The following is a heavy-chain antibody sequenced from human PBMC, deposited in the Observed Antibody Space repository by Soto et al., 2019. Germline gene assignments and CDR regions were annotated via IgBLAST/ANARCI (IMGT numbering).Heavy chain of an antibody. V-gene: IGHV1-18*01. CDR1: GYTFTNYG. D-gene: IGHD6-13*01. Sequence: QVQLVQSGAEVKKPGASVKVSCKASGYTFTNYGISWVRQAPGQGLEWMGWINAYNGNTKSAQKLQGRVTLTTDTSTSTAYMELRSLRSDDTAVYYCARDAAAGLIDCWGQGTLVTVSS. CDR3: ARDAAAGLIDC. CDR2: INAYNGNT. J-gene: IGHJ4*02.